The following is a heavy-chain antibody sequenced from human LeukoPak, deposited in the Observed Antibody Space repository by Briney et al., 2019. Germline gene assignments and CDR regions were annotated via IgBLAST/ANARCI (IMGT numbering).Heavy chain of an antibody. CDR1: GGSFSGYY. Sequence: SETLSLTCAVYGGSFSGYYWSWIRQPPGKGLEWIGEINHSGSTNYNPSLKSRVTISVDTSKNQFSLKLSSVTAADTAVYYCARDYASVYWGQGTLVTVSS. CDR2: INHSGST. CDR3: ARDYASVY. J-gene: IGHJ4*02. V-gene: IGHV4-34*01. D-gene: IGHD2-2*01.